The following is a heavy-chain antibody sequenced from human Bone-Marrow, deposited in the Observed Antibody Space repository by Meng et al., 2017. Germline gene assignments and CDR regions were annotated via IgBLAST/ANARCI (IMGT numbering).Heavy chain of an antibody. Sequence: QVQLVQSGSELKNPGASVKVSCKASGYIFTTYAINWVRQAPGQGLEWMGWINTNTGNPTYAQGFTGRFVFSLDTSVSTAYLQISSPKAEDTAVYYCGRDFPGMDVWGQGTTVTVSS. J-gene: IGHJ6*02. CDR3: GRDFPGMDV. CDR2: INTNTGNP. D-gene: IGHD3-10*01. V-gene: IGHV7-4-1*02. CDR1: GYIFTTYA.